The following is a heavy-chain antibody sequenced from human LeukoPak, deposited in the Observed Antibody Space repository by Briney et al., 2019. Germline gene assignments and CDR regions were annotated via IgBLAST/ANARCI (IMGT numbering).Heavy chain of an antibody. CDR2: ISGDGGST. Sequence: GGSLRLSCAAPGFMFHDYAIHWVRQAPGKGLEWVSLISGDGGSTFYADSVKGRFTISRDNSKNTLYLQMNSLRSDDTALYYCARESESSGWYDYWGQGTLVTVSS. V-gene: IGHV3-43*02. J-gene: IGHJ4*02. CDR3: ARESESSGWYDY. CDR1: GFMFHDYA. D-gene: IGHD6-19*01.